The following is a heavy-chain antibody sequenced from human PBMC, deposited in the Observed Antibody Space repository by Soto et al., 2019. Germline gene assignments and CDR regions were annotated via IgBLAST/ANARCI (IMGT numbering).Heavy chain of an antibody. D-gene: IGHD3-22*01. J-gene: IGHJ4*02. CDR3: APQRITMIVVVITPTSSGSYYFDY. CDR2: INHSGST. Sequence: TSETLSLTCAVYGGSFSGYYWSWIRQPPGKGLEWIGEINHSGSTNYNPSLKSRVTISVDTSKNQFSLKLSSVTAADTAVYYCAPQRITMIVVVITPTSSGSYYFDYWGQGTLVTVSS. CDR1: GGSFSGYY. V-gene: IGHV4-34*01.